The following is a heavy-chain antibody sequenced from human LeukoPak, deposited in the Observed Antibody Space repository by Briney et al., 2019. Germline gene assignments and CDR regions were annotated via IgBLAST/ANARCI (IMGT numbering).Heavy chain of an antibody. CDR1: GFTFSSYS. V-gene: IGHV3-21*01. J-gene: IGHJ4*02. D-gene: IGHD6-19*01. CDR2: ISSSSSYI. Sequence: GGSLRLSCAASGFTFSSYSMNWVRQAPGKGLEWVSSISSSSSYIYYADSVKGRSTISRDNAKNSLYLQMNSLRAEDTAVYYCARALGIAVKIDYWGQGTLVTVSS. CDR3: ARALGIAVKIDY.